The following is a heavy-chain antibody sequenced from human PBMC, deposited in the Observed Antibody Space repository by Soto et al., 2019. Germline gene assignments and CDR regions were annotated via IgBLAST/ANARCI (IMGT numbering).Heavy chain of an antibody. CDR3: ARHFYDYYYYYYMDV. Sequence: PGESLKISCKGSGYSFTSYWIGWVRQMPGKGLEWMGIIYPGDSDTRYSPSFQGQVTISADKSISTAYLQWSSLKASDTAMYYCARHFYDYYYYYYMDVWGKGTTVTVS. V-gene: IGHV5-51*01. J-gene: IGHJ6*03. CDR1: GYSFTSYW. D-gene: IGHD3-16*01. CDR2: IYPGDSDT.